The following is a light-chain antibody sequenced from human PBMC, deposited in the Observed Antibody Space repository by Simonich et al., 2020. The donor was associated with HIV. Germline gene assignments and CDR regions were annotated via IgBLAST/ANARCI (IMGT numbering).Light chain of an antibody. CDR1: QGISRW. CDR2: KAS. CDR3: QHYNSYPYT. V-gene: IGKV1-5*03. Sequence: DIQMTQSPSTLSASVGDRVTITCRASQGISRWLAWYQQKPGKAPNLLIYKASSLETGVSTRFSGSGSGTEFTLTISSLQPDDIATYYCQHYNSYPYTFGQGTKLEIK. J-gene: IGKJ2*01.